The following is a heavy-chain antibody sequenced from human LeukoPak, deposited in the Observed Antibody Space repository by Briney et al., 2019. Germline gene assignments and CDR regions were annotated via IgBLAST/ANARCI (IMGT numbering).Heavy chain of an antibody. CDR3: AKDQWELLSGAFDI. J-gene: IGHJ3*02. D-gene: IGHD1-26*01. Sequence: GASVKVSCKASGYTFTSYAMHWVRQAPGQRLEWMGWINAGNGNTKYSQKFQGRVTITRDTSASTAYMELSSLRSEDTAVYYCAKDQWELLSGAFDIWGQGTMVTVSS. V-gene: IGHV1-3*01. CDR1: GYTFTSYA. CDR2: INAGNGNT.